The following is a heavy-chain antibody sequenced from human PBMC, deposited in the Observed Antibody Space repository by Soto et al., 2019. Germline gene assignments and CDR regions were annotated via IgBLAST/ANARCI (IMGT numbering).Heavy chain of an antibody. CDR3: ARDISPNYYDILTGKMTGAFDI. J-gene: IGHJ3*02. CDR2: IYYGGST. CDR1: GGSISSYY. V-gene: IGHV4-59*01. Sequence: QVQLQESGPGLVKPSETLSLTCTVSGGSISSYYWSWIRQPPGKGLEWIGYIYYGGSTNYNPSLTSRVTISVDTSKNQSSLKLSSVTAADTAVYYCARDISPNYYDILTGKMTGAFDIWGQGTMVTVSS. D-gene: IGHD3-9*01.